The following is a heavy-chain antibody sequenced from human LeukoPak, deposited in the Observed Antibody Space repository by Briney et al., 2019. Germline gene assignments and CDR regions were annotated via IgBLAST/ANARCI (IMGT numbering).Heavy chain of an antibody. Sequence: PSETLSLTYAVYGGSFSGYYWSWIRQPPGKGLEWIGEINHSGSTNYNPSLKSRVTISVDTSKNQFSLKLSSVAAADTAVYYCARARITIFGVVTRPFDYWGQGTLVTVSS. J-gene: IGHJ4*02. D-gene: IGHD3-3*01. V-gene: IGHV4-34*01. CDR1: GGSFSGYY. CDR3: ARARITIFGVVTRPFDY. CDR2: INHSGST.